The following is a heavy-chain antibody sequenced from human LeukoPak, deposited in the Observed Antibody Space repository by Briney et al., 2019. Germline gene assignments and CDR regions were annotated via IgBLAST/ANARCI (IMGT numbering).Heavy chain of an antibody. CDR1: GGTFTSYA. V-gene: IGHV1-69*04. CDR2: IIPILGIA. D-gene: IGHD3-22*01. Sequence: GASVKVSCKASGGTFTSYAISWVRQAPGQGLEWMGRIIPILGIANYAQKFQGRVTITADKSTSTAYMELSSLRSEDTAVYYCARVVPVYDSSGYSDYWGQGTLVTVSS. J-gene: IGHJ4*02. CDR3: ARVVPVYDSSGYSDY.